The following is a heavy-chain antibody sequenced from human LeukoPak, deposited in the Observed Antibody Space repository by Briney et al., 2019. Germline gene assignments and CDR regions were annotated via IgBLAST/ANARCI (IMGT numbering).Heavy chain of an antibody. CDR1: GFTVSSNY. D-gene: IGHD1-26*01. V-gene: IGHV3-53*01. CDR2: THSADNT. CDR3: ARGGTYYDY. Sequence: GGSLRLSCAASGFTVSSNYMSWVRQAPGKGLEWVSVTHSADNTYYADSVKGRFTTSRDNSKNTLFLQMNSLRAEDTAVYYCARGGTYYDYWGQGTLVTVSS. J-gene: IGHJ4*02.